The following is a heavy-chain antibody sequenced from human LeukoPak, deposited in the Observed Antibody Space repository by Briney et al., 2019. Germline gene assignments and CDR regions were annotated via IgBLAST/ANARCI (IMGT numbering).Heavy chain of an antibody. CDR3: VQSGNRGYTYGYSAFDI. J-gene: IGHJ3*02. Sequence: PSETLSLTCNVSGGSISNSYWSWIRQPPGKGLEWIGHTSYSGHTDYNPSLRSRVTMSVDASNNQFSLEVTSVIAADTAVYYCVQSGNRGYTYGYSAFDIWGQGTTVTVSS. D-gene: IGHD5-18*01. V-gene: IGHV4-59*08. CDR1: GGSISNSY. CDR2: TSYSGHT.